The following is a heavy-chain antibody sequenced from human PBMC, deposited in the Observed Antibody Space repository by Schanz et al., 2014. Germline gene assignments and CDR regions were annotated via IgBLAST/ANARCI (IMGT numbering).Heavy chain of an antibody. Sequence: QILLVQPGPEVKKPGASVTVSCKASGYDFHIYAYSWVRQATGQGLEWMGWMNPNSGNTGYAQKFQGRVTMTRNTSISTAYMELSSLRSEDTAVYYCARGPSQGYSYGHNIGAYYYGMDVWGQGTTVTVSS. CDR2: MNPNSGNT. D-gene: IGHD5-18*01. CDR3: ARGPSQGYSYGHNIGAYYYGMDV. V-gene: IGHV1-8*02. J-gene: IGHJ6*02. CDR1: GYDFHIYA.